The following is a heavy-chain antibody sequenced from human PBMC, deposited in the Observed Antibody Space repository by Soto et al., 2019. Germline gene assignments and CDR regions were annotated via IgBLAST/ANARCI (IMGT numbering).Heavy chain of an antibody. J-gene: IGHJ3*02. Sequence: EVQLVESGGGLVQPGGSLRLSCAASGFTFSSYEMNWVRQAPGKGLEWVSYISSSGSTIYYADSVKGRFTISRDNAKNSLYLQMNGLRAEDTAVYYCARVRHYYDSSGSRAFDIWGQGTMVTVSS. CDR2: ISSSGSTI. CDR3: ARVRHYYDSSGSRAFDI. V-gene: IGHV3-48*03. CDR1: GFTFSSYE. D-gene: IGHD3-22*01.